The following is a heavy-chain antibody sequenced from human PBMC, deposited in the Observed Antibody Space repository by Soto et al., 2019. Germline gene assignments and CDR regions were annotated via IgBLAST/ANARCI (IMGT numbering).Heavy chain of an antibody. CDR3: ARMGEYSGYDWVVY. V-gene: IGHV5-51*01. J-gene: IGHJ4*02. D-gene: IGHD5-12*01. Sequence: YWIGWVRKMPGKGLEWMGIIYPGDSDTRYSPSFQGQVTISADKSISTAYLQWSSLKASDTAMYYCARMGEYSGYDWVVYWGQGLLVTVSS. CDR1: YW. CDR2: IYPGDSDT.